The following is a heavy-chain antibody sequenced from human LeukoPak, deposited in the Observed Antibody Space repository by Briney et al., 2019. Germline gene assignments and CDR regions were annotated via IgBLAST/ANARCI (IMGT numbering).Heavy chain of an antibody. D-gene: IGHD5-18*01. J-gene: IGHJ6*03. Sequence: SVKVSCKASGGTFSSYAISWVRQAPGQELEWMGGIIPIFGTANYAQKFQGRVTITADESTSTAYMELSSLRSEDTAVYYCARDGAAMTFYYMDVWGKGTTVTVSS. CDR3: ARDGAAMTFYYMDV. V-gene: IGHV1-69*13. CDR1: GGTFSSYA. CDR2: IIPIFGTA.